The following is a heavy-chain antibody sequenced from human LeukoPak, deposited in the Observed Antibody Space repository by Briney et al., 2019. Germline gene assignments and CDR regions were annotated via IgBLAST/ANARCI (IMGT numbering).Heavy chain of an antibody. D-gene: IGHD3-16*02. CDR2: INPNSGGT. CDR1: GYTFTGYY. CDR3: VRWGAPYVWGSYPLFDY. J-gene: IGHJ4*02. V-gene: IGHV1-2*02. Sequence: GASVKVSCKASGYTFTGYYMHWVRQAPGQGLEWMGWINPNSGGTNYAQKFQGRVTMTRDTSISTAYMELGRLRSGDTAVYYCVRWGAPYVWGSYPLFDYWGQGTLVTVSS.